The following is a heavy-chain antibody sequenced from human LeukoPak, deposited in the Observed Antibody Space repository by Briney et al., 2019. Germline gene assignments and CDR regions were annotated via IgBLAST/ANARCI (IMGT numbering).Heavy chain of an antibody. Sequence: EASVTVSCKASGYTFTSYGISWVRQAPGQGLEGMGWISAYNGNTNYAQKLQGRVTMTTDTSTSTAYMELRSLRSDDTAVYYCARDQGNSYGYAIDYWGQGTLVTVSS. CDR2: ISAYNGNT. J-gene: IGHJ4*02. V-gene: IGHV1-18*01. CDR3: ARDQGNSYGYAIDY. D-gene: IGHD5-18*01. CDR1: GYTFTSYG.